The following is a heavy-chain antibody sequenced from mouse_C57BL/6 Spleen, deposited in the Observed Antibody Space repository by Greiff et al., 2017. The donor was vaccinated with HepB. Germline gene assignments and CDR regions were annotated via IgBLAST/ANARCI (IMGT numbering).Heavy chain of an antibody. J-gene: IGHJ4*01. CDR3: TRASGSSYGDAMDY. CDR1: GYTFTSYW. D-gene: IGHD1-1*01. CDR2: IYPGNSDT. Sequence: EVKLVESGTVLARPGASVKMSCKTSGYTFTSYWMHWVKQRPGQGLEWIGAIYPGNSDTSYNQKFKGKAKLTAVTSASTAYMELSSLTNEDSAVYYCTRASGSSYGDAMDYWGQGTSVTVSS. V-gene: IGHV1-5*01.